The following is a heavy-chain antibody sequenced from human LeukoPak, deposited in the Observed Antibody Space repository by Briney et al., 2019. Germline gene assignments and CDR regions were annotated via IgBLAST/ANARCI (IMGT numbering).Heavy chain of an antibody. J-gene: IGHJ6*03. V-gene: IGHV1-69*13. Sequence: GASVKVSCKASGYTFTSYYMHWVRQPPGQGLEWMGGIIPIFGTANYAQKFQGRVTITADESTSTAYMELSSLRSEDTAVYYCARSVGANYYYYYYMDVWGKGTTVTISS. CDR2: IIPIFGTA. CDR1: GYTFTSYY. CDR3: ARSVGANYYYYYYMDV. D-gene: IGHD1-26*01.